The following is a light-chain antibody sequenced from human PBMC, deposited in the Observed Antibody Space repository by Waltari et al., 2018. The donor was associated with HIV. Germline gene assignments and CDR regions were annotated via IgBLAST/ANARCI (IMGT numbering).Light chain of an antibody. J-gene: IGLJ1*01. CDR1: QLGDKY. Sequence: SYELTQPPSVSVSPGQTASITCPGDQLGDKYACWYQQKPGQSPVLVIYQDSKRPSGIPERFSGSNAGNTATLTISGTQAMDEADYYCQAWDSSTGLYVFGTGTKVTVL. CDR3: QAWDSSTGLYV. CDR2: QDS. V-gene: IGLV3-1*01.